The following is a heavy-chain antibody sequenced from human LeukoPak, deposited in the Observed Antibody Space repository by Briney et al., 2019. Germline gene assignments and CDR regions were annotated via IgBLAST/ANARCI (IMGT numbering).Heavy chain of an antibody. CDR2: ISYDGSNK. CDR1: GFTFSSYG. Sequence: GGPLRLSCAASGFTFSSYGMHWVRQAPGKGLDWVEVISYDGSNKYYADSVKGRFTIYRDNSKNTLYLQMNSLRAEDTAVYYCAKDGRHCSGGSCYRFDYWGQGTLVTVSS. D-gene: IGHD2-15*01. CDR3: AKDGRHCSGGSCYRFDY. V-gene: IGHV3-30*18. J-gene: IGHJ4*02.